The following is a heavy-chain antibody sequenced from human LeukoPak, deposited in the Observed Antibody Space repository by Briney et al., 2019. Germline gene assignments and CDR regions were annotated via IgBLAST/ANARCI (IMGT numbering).Heavy chain of an antibody. CDR3: ARRGYYDSSGYPAPFDY. V-gene: IGHV4-4*07. CDR1: GGSISNYY. J-gene: IGHJ4*02. CDR2: IYTSGTT. Sequence: PSETLSLTCTVSGGSISNYYWSWIRQPAGKGLEWIGRIYTSGTTHYNPSLKSRVTMSVDTSKNQFSLNLSSVTAADTAMYYCARRGYYDSSGYPAPFDYWGQGTLVTVSS. D-gene: IGHD3-22*01.